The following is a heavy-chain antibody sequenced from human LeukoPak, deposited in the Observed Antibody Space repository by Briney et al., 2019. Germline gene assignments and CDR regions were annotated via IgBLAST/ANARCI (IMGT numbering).Heavy chain of an antibody. CDR1: GFSFSDYS. V-gene: IGHV3-30*07. CDR3: AKGRSGWYYFDY. D-gene: IGHD6-19*01. CDR2: VTHDGSKM. Sequence: TGGSLRLSCSASGFSFSDYSIHWVRQAPGKGFDWVTVVTHDGSKMYYADSVKGRFTISRDNSKNTLYLQMNSLRAEDTAVYYCAKGRSGWYYFDYWGQGTLVTVSS. J-gene: IGHJ4*02.